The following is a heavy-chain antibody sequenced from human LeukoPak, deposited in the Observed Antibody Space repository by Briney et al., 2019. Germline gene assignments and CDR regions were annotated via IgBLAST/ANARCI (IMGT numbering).Heavy chain of an antibody. V-gene: IGHV3-30*04. D-gene: IGHD3-22*01. J-gene: IGHJ4*02. CDR2: ISYDGSNK. CDR3: AREGLSSGYYLDY. CDR1: GFTFSNYA. Sequence: GGSLRLSCAASGFTFSNYAMHWVRQAPGKGLEWVAVISYDGSNKYYADSVKGRFTISRDNSKNTLYLQMNSLRAEDTAAYYCAREGLSSGYYLDYWGQGTLVTVSS.